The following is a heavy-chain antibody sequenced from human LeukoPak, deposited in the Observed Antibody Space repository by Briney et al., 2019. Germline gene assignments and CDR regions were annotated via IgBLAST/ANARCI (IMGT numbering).Heavy chain of an antibody. CDR1: GGSISSSSYY. Sequence: PSETLSLTCTVSGGSISSSSYYWGWIRQPPGKGLEWIGSIYYSGSTYYNPSLKSRVTISVDTSKNQFSLKLSSVTAADTAVYYCARVTVYYYGSGSSSHYMDVWGRGTTVTISS. CDR3: ARVTVYYYGSGSSSHYMDV. D-gene: IGHD3-10*01. V-gene: IGHV4-39*07. CDR2: IYYSGST. J-gene: IGHJ6*03.